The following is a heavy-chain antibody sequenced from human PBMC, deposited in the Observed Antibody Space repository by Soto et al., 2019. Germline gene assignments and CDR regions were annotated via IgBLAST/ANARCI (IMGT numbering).Heavy chain of an antibody. CDR3: ARDTFVYCSSTSCNYGMDV. CDR2: ISAYNGNT. Sequence: QVQLVQSGAEVKKPGASVKVSCKASGYTFTSYGISWVRQAPGQGLEWMGWISAYNGNTNDAQKLQGRVTMTTDTSTSTAYMELGSLRSDDTAVYYCARDTFVYCSSTSCNYGMDVWGQGTTVTVSS. J-gene: IGHJ6*02. CDR1: GYTFTSYG. D-gene: IGHD2-2*01. V-gene: IGHV1-18*04.